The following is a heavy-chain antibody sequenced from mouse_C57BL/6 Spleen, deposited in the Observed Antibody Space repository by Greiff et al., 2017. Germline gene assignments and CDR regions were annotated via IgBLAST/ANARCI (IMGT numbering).Heavy chain of an antibody. CDR1: GYAFSSSW. Sequence: QVQLQQSGPELVKPGASVKISCKASGYAFSSSWMNWVKQRPGTGLEWIGRIYPGDGDTNYNGKFKGKATRTADKSSSTAYMQLSSLTSEDSAVYFCGDGYYVDYWGQGTTLTVSS. CDR2: IYPGDGDT. CDR3: GDGYYVDY. V-gene: IGHV1-82*01. D-gene: IGHD2-3*01. J-gene: IGHJ2*01.